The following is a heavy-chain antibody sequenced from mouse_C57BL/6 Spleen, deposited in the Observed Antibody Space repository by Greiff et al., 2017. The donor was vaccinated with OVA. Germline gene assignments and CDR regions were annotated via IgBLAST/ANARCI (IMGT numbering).Heavy chain of an antibody. CDR2: ISYDGSN. CDR1: GYSITSGYY. CDR3: ARERGTGTSFAY. V-gene: IGHV3-6*01. J-gene: IGHJ3*01. Sequence: DVKLQESGPGLVKPSQSLSLTCSVTGYSITSGYYWNWIRQFPGNKLEWMGYISYDGSNNYNPSLKNRISITRDTSKNQFFLKLNSVTTEDTATYYCARERGTGTSFAYWGQGTLVTVSA. D-gene: IGHD4-1*01.